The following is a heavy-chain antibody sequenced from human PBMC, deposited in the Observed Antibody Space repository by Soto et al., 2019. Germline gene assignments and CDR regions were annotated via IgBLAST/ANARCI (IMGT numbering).Heavy chain of an antibody. D-gene: IGHD3-3*01. Sequence: GASVKVSCKASGYTFTSYDINWVRQATGQGLEWMGWMNPNSGNTGYAQKFQGRVTMTRNTSISTAYMELSSLRSEDTAVYYCARSLGYDFWSGFFGAFDIWGQGTMVTVAS. CDR2: MNPNSGNT. J-gene: IGHJ3*02. V-gene: IGHV1-8*01. CDR3: ARSLGYDFWSGFFGAFDI. CDR1: GYTFTSYD.